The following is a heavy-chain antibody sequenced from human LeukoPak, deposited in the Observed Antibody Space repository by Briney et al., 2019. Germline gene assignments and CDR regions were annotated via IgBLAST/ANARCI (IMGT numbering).Heavy chain of an antibody. D-gene: IGHD4-17*01. J-gene: IGHJ4*02. CDR1: GFTFSSYS. Sequence: GGSLRLSCAASGFTFSSYSMNWVRQAPGKGLEWVSSISSSSSYIYYADSVKGRFTISRDNAKNSLYLQMSSLRAEDTAVYYCARGRYGDYLFDYWGQGTLVTVSS. V-gene: IGHV3-21*01. CDR3: ARGRYGDYLFDY. CDR2: ISSSSSYI.